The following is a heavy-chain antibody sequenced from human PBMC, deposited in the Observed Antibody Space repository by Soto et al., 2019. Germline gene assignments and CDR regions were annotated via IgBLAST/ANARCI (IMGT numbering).Heavy chain of an antibody. J-gene: IGHJ5*02. Sequence: QVQLVQSVAEVKKPGDSVKVSCKASGYNFSSYGISWVRQAPGQGLVWLGWISAYNGNTNYAHKPQGRITITTDTSTRTAYMELRSLESDDTSVYYCARDYGFREVFDPWGQGTLVTVSS. V-gene: IGHV1-18*01. CDR2: ISAYNGNT. CDR1: GYNFSSYG. D-gene: IGHD3-10*01. CDR3: ARDYGFREVFDP.